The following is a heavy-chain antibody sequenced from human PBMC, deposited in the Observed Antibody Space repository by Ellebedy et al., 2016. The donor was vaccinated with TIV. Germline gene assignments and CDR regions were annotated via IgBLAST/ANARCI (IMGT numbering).Heavy chain of an antibody. Sequence: MPSETLSLTCTVSGGSISSGGYYWSWIRQHPGKGLEWIGYIYYSGSTYYNPSLKSRVTISVDTSKNQFSLKLSSVTAADTAVYYCASSIRFLEWLFDYWGQGTLVTVSS. V-gene: IGHV4-31*03. D-gene: IGHD3-3*01. CDR3: ASSIRFLEWLFDY. J-gene: IGHJ4*02. CDR2: IYYSGST. CDR1: GGSISSGGYY.